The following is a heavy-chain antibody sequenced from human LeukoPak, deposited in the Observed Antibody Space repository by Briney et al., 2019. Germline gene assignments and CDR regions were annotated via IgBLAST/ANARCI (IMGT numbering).Heavy chain of an antibody. J-gene: IGHJ1*01. CDR3: ARVLKDYGDIEYFQH. D-gene: IGHD4-17*01. Sequence: PSETLSLTCAVYGGSFSGYYWSWIRQPPGKGLEWIGEINHSGSTNYNPSLKSRVTISVETSKNQFSLKLSSVTAADTAVYYCARVLKDYGDIEYFQHWGQGTLVTVSS. CDR2: INHSGST. CDR1: GGSFSGYY. V-gene: IGHV4-34*01.